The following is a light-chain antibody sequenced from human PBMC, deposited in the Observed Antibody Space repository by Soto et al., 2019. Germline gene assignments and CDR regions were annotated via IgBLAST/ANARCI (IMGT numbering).Light chain of an antibody. CDR3: QHYDGSPRT. CDR1: QSVRSNY. CDR2: GVF. Sequence: ETVLTQSPGTVSLSPGERATLSCPTSQSVRSNYLAWYQQKPGQAPRLLIYGVFSRSTGIPDRFSGSGSGTNFILTISGLEPEDSAVYYCQHYDGSPRTFGQGTKLEI. V-gene: IGKV3-20*01. J-gene: IGKJ2*01.